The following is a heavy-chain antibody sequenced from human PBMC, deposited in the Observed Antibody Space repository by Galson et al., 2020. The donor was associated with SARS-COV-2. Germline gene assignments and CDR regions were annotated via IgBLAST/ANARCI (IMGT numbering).Heavy chain of an antibody. CDR2: IYYRGNT. D-gene: IGHD3-9*01. CDR3: ARSNGGYDILAGINWFDP. V-gene: IGHV4-31*03. Sequence: SETLSLTCTVSGGSINSGGYYWSWIRQHPGRGLEWIGFIYYRGNTYYNPSLKSRVIISVDSSNIQFSLKLTSVTAADTAVYYCARSNGGYDILAGINWFDPWGQGTLVTVSS. CDR1: GGSINSGGYY. J-gene: IGHJ5*02.